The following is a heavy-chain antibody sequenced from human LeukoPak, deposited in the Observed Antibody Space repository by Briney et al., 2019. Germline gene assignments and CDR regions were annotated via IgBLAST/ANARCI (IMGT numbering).Heavy chain of an antibody. J-gene: IGHJ4*02. D-gene: IGHD2-2*01. CDR1: GFTFSSYA. CDR3: AKARYCSSTSCYVFEY. V-gene: IGHV3-23*01. Sequence: PGGSLRLSCAASGFTFSSYAMSWVRQAPGKGLEWVSGISTGGGSTYYAESVKGRFTISRDNSKNTLYLQMNSLRAEDTAVYYCAKARYCSSTSCYVFEYWGQGTLVTVSS. CDR2: ISTGGGST.